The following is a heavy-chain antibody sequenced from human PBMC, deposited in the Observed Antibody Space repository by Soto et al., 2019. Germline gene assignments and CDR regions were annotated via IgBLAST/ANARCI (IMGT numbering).Heavy chain of an antibody. CDR3: ARALAYCGGDCYSQGGWFDP. D-gene: IGHD2-21*02. CDR2: IIPIFGTA. CDR1: GGTFSSYA. J-gene: IGHJ5*02. V-gene: IGHV1-69*06. Sequence: GASVKVSCKASGGTFSSYAISWVRQAPGQGLEWMGGIIPIFGTANYAQKLQGRVTITADKSTSTAYMELSSLRSEDTAVYYCARALAYCGGDCYSQGGWFDPWGQGTLVTVSS.